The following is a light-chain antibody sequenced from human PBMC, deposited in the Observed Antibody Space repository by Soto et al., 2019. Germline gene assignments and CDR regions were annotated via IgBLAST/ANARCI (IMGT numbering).Light chain of an antibody. CDR3: QTWGTGIYV. Sequence: QPVLTQSPSASASLGASVKLTCTLSSGHSSYAIAWHQQQPEKGPRYLMKLNSDGSHSKGDGIPDRFSGSSSGAERYLTISSLQSEDEADYYCQTWGTGIYVVGTGTKVTVL. CDR1: SGHSSYA. CDR2: LNSDGSH. J-gene: IGLJ1*01. V-gene: IGLV4-69*01.